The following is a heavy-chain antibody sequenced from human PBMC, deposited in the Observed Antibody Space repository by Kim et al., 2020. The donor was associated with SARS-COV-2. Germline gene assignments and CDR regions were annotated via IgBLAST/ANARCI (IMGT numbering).Heavy chain of an antibody. Sequence: NTGNPTYAQGFTGRFVFSLDTSVSTAYLQISSLKAEDTAVYYCANDAFDIWGQGTMVTVSS. CDR2: NTGNP. V-gene: IGHV7-4-1*02. J-gene: IGHJ3*02. CDR3: ANDAFDI.